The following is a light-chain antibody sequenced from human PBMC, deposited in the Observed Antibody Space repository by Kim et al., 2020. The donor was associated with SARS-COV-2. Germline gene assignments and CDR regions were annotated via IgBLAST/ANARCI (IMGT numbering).Light chain of an antibody. CDR3: QTWGAGIRV. Sequence: QLVLTQSPSASASLGASVKLTCTLSSGHNSYAIAWHQQQPEKGPRYLMKLNSDGSHSKGDGIPDRFSGSSSGAERYLTISSLQSGDEADYYCQTWGAGIRVFGGGTQLTVL. J-gene: IGLJ3*02. CDR1: SGHNSYA. V-gene: IGLV4-69*01. CDR2: LNSDGSH.